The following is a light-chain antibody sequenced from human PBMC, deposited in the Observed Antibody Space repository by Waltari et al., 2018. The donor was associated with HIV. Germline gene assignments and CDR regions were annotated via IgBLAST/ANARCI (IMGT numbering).Light chain of an antibody. CDR1: SSDIGDFDS. CDR2: DVF. CDR3: SSYTRTRILV. J-gene: IGLJ1*01. Sequence: QSALTQSASVSGSHGQSVTFSCSATSSDIGDFDSVSWYQQPPGSAPRLILYDVFYRPSGVSNRLSGSKSGTTASLTISGLLAEDEADYYCSSYTRTRILVFGSGTKVTVL. V-gene: IGLV2-14*03.